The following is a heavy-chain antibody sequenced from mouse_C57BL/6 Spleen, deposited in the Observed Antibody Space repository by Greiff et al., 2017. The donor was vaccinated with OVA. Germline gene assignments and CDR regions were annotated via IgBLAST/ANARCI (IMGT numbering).Heavy chain of an antibody. V-gene: IGHV1-52*01. D-gene: IGHD2-4*01. CDR1: GYTFTSYW. CDR2: IDPSDSET. CDR3: ARSYDYDEGADY. Sequence: QVHVKQPGAELVRPGSSVKLSCKASGYTFTSYWMHWVKQRPIQGLEWIGNIDPSDSETHYNQKFKDKATLTVDKSSSTAYMQLSSLTSEDSAVYYCARSYDYDEGADYWGQGTTLTVSS. J-gene: IGHJ2*01.